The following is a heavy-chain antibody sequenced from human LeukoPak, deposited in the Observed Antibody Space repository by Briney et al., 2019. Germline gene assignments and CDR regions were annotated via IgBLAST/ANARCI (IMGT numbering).Heavy chain of an antibody. Sequence: GASVKVSCKASGYTFTSYGISWVRRAPGQGLEWMGGIIPIFGTANYAQKFQGRVTVTADESTSTAYMELSSLRSEDTAVYYCARDLGSWGQGTLVTVSS. J-gene: IGHJ5*02. CDR2: IIPIFGTA. CDR1: GYTFTSYG. CDR3: ARDLGS. V-gene: IGHV1-69*13.